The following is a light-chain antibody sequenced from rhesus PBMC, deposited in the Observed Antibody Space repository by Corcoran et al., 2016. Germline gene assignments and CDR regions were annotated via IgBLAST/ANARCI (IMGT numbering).Light chain of an antibody. CDR3: HQYDDWNS. Sequence: EIVMTQSPATLSLSPGERATLSCRASQSVSSNLAWYQQKPGQAPRLLICYASHRATGLPDRFSGSGSGTDFTLTISSLEPEDVGVYYCHQYDDWNSFGQGTKVEIK. J-gene: IGKJ2*01. CDR2: YAS. CDR1: QSVSSN. V-gene: IGKV3-35*01.